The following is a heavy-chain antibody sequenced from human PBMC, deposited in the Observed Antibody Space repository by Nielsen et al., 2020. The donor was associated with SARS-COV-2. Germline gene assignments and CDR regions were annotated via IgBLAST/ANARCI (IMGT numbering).Heavy chain of an antibody. D-gene: IGHD3-10*01. CDR3: ARANYFDSGSYYNPGYYFGMDV. J-gene: IGHJ6*02. CDR2: VYPGDSDT. Sequence: KVSCKGSGYSFTSYWIGWVRQMPGKGLEWMGIVYPGDSDTRYSPSFEGQVTISADKSISTAYLQWSSLKASDTAMYYCARANYFDSGSYYNPGYYFGMDVWGQGTTVAVSS. CDR1: GYSFTSYW. V-gene: IGHV5-51*01.